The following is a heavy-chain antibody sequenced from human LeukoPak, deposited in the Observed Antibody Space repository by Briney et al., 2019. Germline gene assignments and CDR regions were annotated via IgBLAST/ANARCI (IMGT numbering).Heavy chain of an antibody. Sequence: GGSLRLSCAASGFTFSSYGMHWVRQAPGKGLEGVAFIRYDGSNKYYADSVKGRFTISRDNAKNSLYLQMNSLRAEDTAVYFCATILLDTSSWYGPFDYWGQGTLVTVSS. CDR3: ATILLDTSSWYGPFDY. CDR1: GFTFSSYG. CDR2: IRYDGSNK. J-gene: IGHJ4*02. V-gene: IGHV3-30*02. D-gene: IGHD6-13*01.